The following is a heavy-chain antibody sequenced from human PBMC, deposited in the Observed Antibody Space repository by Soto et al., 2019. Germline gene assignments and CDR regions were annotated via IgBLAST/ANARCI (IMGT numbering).Heavy chain of an antibody. CDR3: ARPLEQWQLGFGMDV. CDR2: VWYDGSNK. CDR1: GFTLSTYG. D-gene: IGHD6-19*01. J-gene: IGHJ6*01. Sequence: QVQLVESGGGVVQPGGSLRLSCAASGFTLSTYGMHWVRQAPGKGLEWVAVVWYDGSNKYYADSVKGRFTVSRDNSKITLYLQMNSLRDEDTAVYYCARPLEQWQLGFGMDVWGQGSPVTVSS. V-gene: IGHV3-33*01.